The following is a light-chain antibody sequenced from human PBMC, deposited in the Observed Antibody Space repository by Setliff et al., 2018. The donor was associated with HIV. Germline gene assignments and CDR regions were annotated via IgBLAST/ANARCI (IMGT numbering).Light chain of an antibody. J-gene: IGLJ1*01. CDR3: SSSTGKSTNTDV. Sequence: QSALTQPASVSGSPGQSNTISCTGTSGDVGGYNFVSWYQQSPGKAPKLMIYEVSNRPSGVSQLFSGSKSGNTASLTISGPQAEDEADYYCSSSTGKSTNTDVLGTVTKV. CDR2: EVS. CDR1: SGDVGGYNF. V-gene: IGLV2-14*01.